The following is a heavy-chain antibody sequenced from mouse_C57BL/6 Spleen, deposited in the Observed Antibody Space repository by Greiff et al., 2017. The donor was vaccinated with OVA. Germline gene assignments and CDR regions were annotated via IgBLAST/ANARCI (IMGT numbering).Heavy chain of an antibody. J-gene: IGHJ4*01. Sequence: QVQLQQPGAELVRPGSSVKLSCKASGYTFTSYWMHWVKQRPIQGLEWIGNIDPSDSEPHSNQKFKDKATLTVDKSSSTAYMQLSSLTSEDSAVYYCARGGYYYAMDYWGQGTSVTVSS. CDR3: ARGGYYYAMDY. V-gene: IGHV1-52*01. CDR1: GYTFTSYW. D-gene: IGHD2-2*01. CDR2: IDPSDSEP.